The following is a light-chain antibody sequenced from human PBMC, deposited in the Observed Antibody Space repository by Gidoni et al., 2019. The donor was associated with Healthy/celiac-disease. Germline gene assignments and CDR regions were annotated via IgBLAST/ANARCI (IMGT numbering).Light chain of an antibody. J-gene: IGKJ4*01. CDR1: QSLMHSDGKTY. V-gene: IGKV2D-29*01. CDR2: DVS. Sequence: DIGMTQTPRSLSVTPGQPASISCKSSQSLMHSDGKTYMYWYLQKPCQPPQLRIYDVSNRFSGVPDRFSGSGSGTDFTLKISRVYAEDVGVYYCMQSIQLPLTFGGGTKVEIK. CDR3: MQSIQLPLT.